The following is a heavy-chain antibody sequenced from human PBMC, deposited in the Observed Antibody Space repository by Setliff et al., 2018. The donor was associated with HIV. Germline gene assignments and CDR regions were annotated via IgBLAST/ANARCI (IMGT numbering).Heavy chain of an antibody. J-gene: IGHJ4*02. CDR1: GYSISSGYY. CDR3: ARSFGSMAARPHPYFDF. V-gene: IGHV4-38-2*01. D-gene: IGHD6-6*01. CDR2: IYRSGST. Sequence: ASETLSLTCAVSGYSISSGYYWGWIWQPPGKGLEWIGLIYRSGSTYYNPSLKSRVTISVDTSKNQFSLKLSSVTAADTAVYYCARSFGSMAARPHPYFDFWGQGTLVTVSS.